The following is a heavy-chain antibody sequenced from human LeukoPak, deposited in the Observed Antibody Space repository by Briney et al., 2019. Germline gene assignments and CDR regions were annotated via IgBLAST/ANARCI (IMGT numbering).Heavy chain of an antibody. D-gene: IGHD5-18*01. CDR3: ARDRGSSSYGTYGMDV. J-gene: IGHJ6*02. CDR2: ISAYNGNT. V-gene: IGHV1-18*01. Sequence: ASVKVSCKASGYTFTSYGISWVRQAPGQGLEWMGWISAYNGNTNYAQKLQGRVTMTTDTSTSTAYMELRSLRSDDTAVYYCARDRGSSSYGTYGMDVWGQGTTVTVSS. CDR1: GYTFTSYG.